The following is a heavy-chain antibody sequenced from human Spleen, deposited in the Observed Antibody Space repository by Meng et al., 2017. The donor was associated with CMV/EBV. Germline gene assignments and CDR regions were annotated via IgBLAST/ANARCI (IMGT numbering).Heavy chain of an antibody. CDR1: GFIFCLYA. D-gene: IGHD3-3*01. J-gene: IGHJ4*02. CDR3: ARVHDFWSGPPDY. Sequence: ASGFIFCLYAEQWVHQELGQGLEWVGDRSYEGSNQYCADSVKGRFTISRDNSKNALYLQMNSLRAEDTAVYYCARVHDFWSGPPDYWGQGTLVTVSS. V-gene: IGHV3-30*04. CDR2: RSYEGSNQ.